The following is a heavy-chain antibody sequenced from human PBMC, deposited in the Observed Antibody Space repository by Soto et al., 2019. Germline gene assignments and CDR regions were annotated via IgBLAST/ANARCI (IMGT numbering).Heavy chain of an antibody. D-gene: IGHD1-26*01. CDR2: IYYSGDT. CDR1: GGSISRSFYY. V-gene: IGHV4-39*01. Sequence: PSETLSLTCTVSGGSISRSFYYWGWIRQPPGKGLEWIGSIYYSGDTYYNPSLKSRVTISVDTSKNQFSLKLSSVTAADTAVYYCAKPSGSYLYYFDYWGQGTLVTVSS. J-gene: IGHJ4*02. CDR3: AKPSGSYLYYFDY.